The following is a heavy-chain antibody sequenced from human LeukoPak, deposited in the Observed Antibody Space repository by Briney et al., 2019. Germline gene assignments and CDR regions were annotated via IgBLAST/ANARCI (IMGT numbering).Heavy chain of an antibody. CDR2: IYHSGST. D-gene: IGHD6-13*01. CDR3: AHIAAAGYNWFDP. CDR1: GYSISSGYY. J-gene: IGHJ5*02. Sequence: SETLSLTCTVSGYSISSGYYWGWIRQPPGKGLEWIGNIYHSGSTYYNPSLKSRVTISVDTSKNHFSLKLSSVTAADTAVYYCAHIAAAGYNWFDPWGQGTLVTVSS. V-gene: IGHV4-38-2*02.